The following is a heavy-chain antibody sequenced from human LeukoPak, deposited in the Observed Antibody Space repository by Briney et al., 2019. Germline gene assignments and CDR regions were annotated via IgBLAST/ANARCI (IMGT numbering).Heavy chain of an antibody. CDR1: GGSISSSSYY. D-gene: IGHD2-2*01. J-gene: IGHJ5*02. Sequence: SETLSLSCTVSGGSISSSSYYWGWIRQPPGKGLEWIGSIYYSGSTYYNPSLKSRVTISVDTSKNQFSLKLSSVTAADTAVYYCARSDCSSTSCYLPYNWFDPWGQGTLVTVSS. V-gene: IGHV4-39*01. CDR3: ARSDCSSTSCYLPYNWFDP. CDR2: IYYSGST.